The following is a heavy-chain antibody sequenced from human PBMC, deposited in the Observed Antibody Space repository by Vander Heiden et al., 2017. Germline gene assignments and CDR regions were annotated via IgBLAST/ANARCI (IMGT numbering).Heavy chain of an antibody. Sequence: QITLKESGPTLVKPTQTLTLTCTFSGFSLSTSGVGVGWIRQPPGKALEWLAVIYWDDDKRYSPSLKSRLTITKDTSKNQVVLTMTNMDPVDTATYYCAHSTLRSSQARDWFDPWGQGTLVTVSS. CDR1: GFSLSTSGVG. D-gene: IGHD6-6*01. V-gene: IGHV2-5*02. CDR3: AHSTLRSSQARDWFDP. CDR2: IYWDDDK. J-gene: IGHJ5*02.